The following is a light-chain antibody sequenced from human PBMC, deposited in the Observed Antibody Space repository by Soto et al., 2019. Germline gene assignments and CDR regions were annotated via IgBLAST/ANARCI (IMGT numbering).Light chain of an antibody. CDR1: QSVSSSY. CDR2: GAS. J-gene: IGKJ1*01. V-gene: IGKV3-20*01. Sequence: EIVLTQSPGTLSLSPGERATLSCRASQSVSSSYLGWYQQKPGQAPRLLIYGASSRATGIPDRFSGSGSGTDFTLTIGRLEPEDFAVYYCQQYGSSPLTFGQGTKVEIK. CDR3: QQYGSSPLT.